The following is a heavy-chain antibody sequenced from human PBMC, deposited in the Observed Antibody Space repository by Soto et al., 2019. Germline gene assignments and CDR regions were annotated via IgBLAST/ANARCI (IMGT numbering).Heavy chain of an antibody. CDR3: ARDATFGTKGGSFDI. J-gene: IGHJ3*02. D-gene: IGHD3-16*01. Sequence: GGSLRLSCAASGFTFRIYSMHWVRQSPGKGLEWVAVMWYDGTNKYYGESVKGRFTISRDNSENTLYLQMNSRRVEDTAVYYCARDATFGTKGGSFDIWGHGTLVTVSS. V-gene: IGHV3-33*01. CDR1: GFTFRIYS. CDR2: MWYDGTNK.